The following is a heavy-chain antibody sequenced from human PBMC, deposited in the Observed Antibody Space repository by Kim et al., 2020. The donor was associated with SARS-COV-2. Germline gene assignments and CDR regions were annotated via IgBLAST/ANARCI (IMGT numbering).Heavy chain of an antibody. CDR3: ARESDVAGNDY. V-gene: IGHV3-48*03. CDR2: ISNSGSTT. D-gene: IGHD6-19*01. J-gene: IGHJ4*02. CDR1: GFTFSSYE. Sequence: GGSLRLSCAASGFTFSSYEMNWVRQAPGKGLEWVSYISNSGSTTHYADSVKGRFTISRDNADNSQYLQMNSLRAEDTALYYCARESDVAGNDYWGQGTLVTVSS.